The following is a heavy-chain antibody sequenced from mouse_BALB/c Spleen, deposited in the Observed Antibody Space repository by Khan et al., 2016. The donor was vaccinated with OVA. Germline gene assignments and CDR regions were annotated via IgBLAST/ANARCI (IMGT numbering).Heavy chain of an antibody. Sequence: EVQLQESGPGLVKPSQSLSLTCTVTGYSITRDYAWNWIRQFPGNKLEWMGYISNTGSTDYNPSLKSRISITRDTSKNQFFLQLNSVTTEDTATXSWASELARYYAMDYWGQGTSFTVSS. CDR2: ISNTGST. D-gene: IGHD4-1*01. J-gene: IGHJ4*01. CDR3: ASELARYYAMDY. V-gene: IGHV3-2*02. CDR1: GYSITRDYA.